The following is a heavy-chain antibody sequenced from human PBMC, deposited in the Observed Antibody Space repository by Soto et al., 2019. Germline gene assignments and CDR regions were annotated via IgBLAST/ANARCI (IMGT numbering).Heavy chain of an antibody. CDR2: INAGNGNT. V-gene: IGHV1-3*01. CDR1: GYTFTSYA. D-gene: IGHD4-17*01. CDR3: ARTVGYYYGMDV. Sequence: QVQLVQSGAEVKKPGASVKVSCKASGYTFTSYAMHWVRQAPGQRLEWMGWINAGNGNTKYSQKFQGRVTITRDTSASTTYMELSSLRSEDTAVYYCARTVGYYYGMDVWGQGTTVTVSS. J-gene: IGHJ6*02.